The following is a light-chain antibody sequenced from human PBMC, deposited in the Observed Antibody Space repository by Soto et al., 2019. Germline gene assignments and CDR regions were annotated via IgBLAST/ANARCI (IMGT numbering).Light chain of an antibody. J-gene: IGLJ1*01. CDR2: EVS. CDR3: SSYTSSSTLV. CDR1: SSDVGGYNY. V-gene: IGLV2-14*01. Sequence: GASSDVGGYNYVSWYQQHPGKAPKLMIYEVSNRPSGVSNRFSGSKSGNTASLTISGLQAEDEADYYCSSYTSSSTLVFGTGTKVTVL.